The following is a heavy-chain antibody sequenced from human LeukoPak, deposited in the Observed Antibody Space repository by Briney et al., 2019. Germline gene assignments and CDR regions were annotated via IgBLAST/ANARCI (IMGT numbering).Heavy chain of an antibody. Sequence: ASVKVSCKASGYTFTSYDINWVRQAPGQGLEWMGWMNPNSGNTGYAQKFQGRVTMTRNTSISTAYMELSSLRSEDTAVYYCARVFDSGSQAYFYYMDVWGKGTTVTISS. CDR1: GYTFTSYD. V-gene: IGHV1-8*01. D-gene: IGHD3-10*01. CDR3: ARVFDSGSQAYFYYMDV. J-gene: IGHJ6*03. CDR2: MNPNSGNT.